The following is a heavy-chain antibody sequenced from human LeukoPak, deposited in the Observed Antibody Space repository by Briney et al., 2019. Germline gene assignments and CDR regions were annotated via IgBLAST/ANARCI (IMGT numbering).Heavy chain of an antibody. CDR2: ISSSGSTI. J-gene: IGHJ6*02. D-gene: IGHD1-14*01. Sequence: TGGSLRLSCAASGFTFSDYYMSWIRQAPGKGLEWVSYISSSGSTIYYADSVKGRFTISRDNAKNSLYLQMNSLRAEDTAVYYCARGEGPGHYYYYGMDAWGQGTTVTVSS. CDR3: ARGEGPGHYYYYGMDA. V-gene: IGHV3-11*01. CDR1: GFTFSDYY.